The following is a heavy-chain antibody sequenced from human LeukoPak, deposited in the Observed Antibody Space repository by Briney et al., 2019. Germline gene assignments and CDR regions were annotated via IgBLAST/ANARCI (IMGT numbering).Heavy chain of an antibody. J-gene: IGHJ1*01. CDR1: GYTFTSYG. D-gene: IGHD3-22*01. Sequence: ASVKVSCKTSGYTFTSYGMHWVRQAPGQSLEWMVWINGGNGNTKYSEKFQGRVTIIRDTSASTAYMELSSLRSEDTAVYYCARVPLHDDSGHYYPHWGQGTLVTVSS. CDR2: INGGNGNT. CDR3: ARVPLHDDSGHYYPH. V-gene: IGHV1-3*01.